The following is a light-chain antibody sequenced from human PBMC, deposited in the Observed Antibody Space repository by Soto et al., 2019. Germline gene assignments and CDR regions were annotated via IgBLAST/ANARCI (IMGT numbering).Light chain of an antibody. V-gene: IGKV1-33*01. CDR1: QDISNY. J-gene: IGKJ4*01. CDR2: DAS. CDR3: QQYDHLP. Sequence: DIQMTQSPSSLSASVGDRVTITCQASQDISNYLNWYQQKPGKAPKLLIYDASNLETGVPSRFSGSGSGTDFTFTIRSLQPEDIATYYCQQYDHLPFGGGTKVQIK.